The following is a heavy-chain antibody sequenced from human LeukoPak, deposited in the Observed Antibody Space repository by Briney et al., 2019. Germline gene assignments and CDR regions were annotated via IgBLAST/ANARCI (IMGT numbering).Heavy chain of an antibody. V-gene: IGHV3-21*04. J-gene: IGHJ4*02. CDR3: AKGEWFGELLSYYFDY. CDR2: ISSSSSYI. Sequence: AWGVLRLSCAASGFTFSSYSMNWVRQAPGKGLEWVSSISSSSSYIYYADSVKGRFTISRDNSKNTLYLQMNSLRAEDTAVYYCAKGEWFGELLSYYFDYWGQGTLVTVSS. D-gene: IGHD3-10*01. CDR1: GFTFSSYS.